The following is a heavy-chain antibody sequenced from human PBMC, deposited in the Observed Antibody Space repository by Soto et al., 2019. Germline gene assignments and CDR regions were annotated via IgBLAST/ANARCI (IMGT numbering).Heavy chain of an antibody. J-gene: IGHJ4*02. Sequence: QVQLVQSGAEVREPGASVKVSCKTSGYTFTTYDINWVRQASGQGLEWMGWMKPNSGDTGYGQKFQGRVALTRDTSKSTAYMELSGLNSEDTAVYYCVALARWGQGTLVTVSS. V-gene: IGHV1-8*01. D-gene: IGHD6-6*01. CDR1: GYTFTTYD. CDR3: VALAR. CDR2: MKPNSGDT.